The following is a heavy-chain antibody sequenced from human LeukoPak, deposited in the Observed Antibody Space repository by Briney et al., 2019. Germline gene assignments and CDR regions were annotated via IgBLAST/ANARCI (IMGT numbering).Heavy chain of an antibody. CDR3: ARQSDFRLDY. D-gene: IGHD3-3*01. Sequence: GESLKISCKGSGYTFSSYWIGWVRQMPGKGLEWMGIIYPDDSDTRYSPSLQGQVTISVDTSIGTAYLQWSSLKASDTAIYYCARQSDFRLDYWGQGTLVTVSS. J-gene: IGHJ4*02. CDR1: GYTFSSYW. CDR2: IYPDDSDT. V-gene: IGHV5-51*01.